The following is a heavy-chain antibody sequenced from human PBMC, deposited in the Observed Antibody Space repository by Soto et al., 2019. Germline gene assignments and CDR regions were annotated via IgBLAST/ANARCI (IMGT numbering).Heavy chain of an antibody. J-gene: IGHJ6*02. CDR1: GFTFRNYY. CDR3: AREFYYAMDA. Sequence: QVQLVESGGALVKPGRSLRLSCEVSGFTFRNYYMAWLRQAPGKGREWVATISTSGVSSSYGDSVRGRFTISRDDAKNYLYLKMNSLRGEDTALYYCAREFYYAMDAWGQGTTVTVSS. CDR2: ISTSGVSS. V-gene: IGHV3-11*05. D-gene: IGHD3-16*01.